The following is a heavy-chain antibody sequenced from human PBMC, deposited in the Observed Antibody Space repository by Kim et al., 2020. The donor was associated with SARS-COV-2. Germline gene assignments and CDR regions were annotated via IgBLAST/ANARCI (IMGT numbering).Heavy chain of an antibody. D-gene: IGHD4-17*01. CDR2: IWYDGSNK. CDR3: AKSLSNYGDYKRAGKLYGMDV. V-gene: IGHV3-33*06. J-gene: IGHJ6*02. CDR1: GFTFSSYG. Sequence: GGSLRLSCAASGFTFSSYGMHWVRQAPGKGLEWVAVIWYDGSNKYYADSVKGRFTISRDNSKNTLYLQMNSLRAEDTAVYYCAKSLSNYGDYKRAGKLYGMDVWGQGTTVTVSS.